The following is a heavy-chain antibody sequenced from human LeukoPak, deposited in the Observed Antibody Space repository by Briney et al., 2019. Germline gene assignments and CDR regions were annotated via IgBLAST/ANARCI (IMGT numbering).Heavy chain of an antibody. CDR2: INSDGSST. CDR1: GFTFSSYA. V-gene: IGHV3-74*01. J-gene: IGHJ4*02. CDR3: ARDPNTGDLDY. D-gene: IGHD5-18*01. Sequence: GGSLRLSCAASGFTFSSYAMSWVRQAPGKGLEWVSRINSDGSSTSYADSVKGRFTISRDNAKNTLYLQMNSLRAEDTAVYYCARDPNTGDLDYWGQGTLVTVSS.